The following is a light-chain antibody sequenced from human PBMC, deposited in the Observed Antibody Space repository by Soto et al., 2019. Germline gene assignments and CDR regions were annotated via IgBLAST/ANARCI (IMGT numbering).Light chain of an antibody. CDR1: QSVSSY. CDR3: QQRSNWPPSIT. J-gene: IGKJ5*01. CDR2: DAS. V-gene: IGKV3-11*01. Sequence: EIVLTQSPAPLSLSPGEGATLSCRASQSVSSYLAWYQQKPGQAPRLLIYDASNRATGIPARFSGSGSGTDFTLTISSLEPEDFAVYYCQQRSNWPPSITFGQETRLEIK.